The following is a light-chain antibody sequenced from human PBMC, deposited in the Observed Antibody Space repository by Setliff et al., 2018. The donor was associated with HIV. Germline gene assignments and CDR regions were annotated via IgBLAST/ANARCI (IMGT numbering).Light chain of an antibody. CDR3: FSNTGSYTFV. Sequence: QSALTQPASVSGSPGQSITISCTGTSNDVGRYDLVSWYQQHPARAPKLISYQATRRPSGVSNRFSGSKSGNVASLTISGLQAEDDADYYCFSNTGSYTFVFGTGTKVTVL. CDR2: QAT. CDR1: SNDVGRYDL. J-gene: IGLJ1*01. V-gene: IGLV2-23*01.